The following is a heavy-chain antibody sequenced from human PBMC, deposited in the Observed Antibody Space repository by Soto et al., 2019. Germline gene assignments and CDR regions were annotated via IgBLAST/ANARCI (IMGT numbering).Heavy chain of an antibody. CDR3: AREWSVANPGY. Sequence: GGSLRLSGAGSGFPFNNAWMTWVRQAPGQGLEWVGRITSRTYGATTDCAAPVKGRFSISRDDSKNMVFLQMNSLRSEDTAVHYCAREWSVANPGYWGQGTQVTVSS. CDR1: GFPFNNAW. CDR2: ITSRTYGATT. V-gene: IGHV3-15*01. D-gene: IGHD5-12*01. J-gene: IGHJ4*02.